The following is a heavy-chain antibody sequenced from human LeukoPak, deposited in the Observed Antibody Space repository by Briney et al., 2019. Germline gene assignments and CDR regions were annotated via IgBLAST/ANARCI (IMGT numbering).Heavy chain of an antibody. CDR3: ARGMGTRPIHY. J-gene: IGHJ4*02. D-gene: IGHD6-6*01. CDR1: EGTFSSYA. Sequence: ASVKVSCKASEGTFSSYAISLVRQAPGQRLEWMGGIIPLFGAANYAQKFQGRVPITMDESTTTAYMELSSLRSEDTAVYYCARGMGTRPIHYWGQGTLVTVSS. V-gene: IGHV1-69*05. CDR2: IIPLFGAA.